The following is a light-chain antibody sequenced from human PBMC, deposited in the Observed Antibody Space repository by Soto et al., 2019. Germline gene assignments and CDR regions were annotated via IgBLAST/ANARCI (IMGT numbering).Light chain of an antibody. CDR3: QQYGSSPGT. V-gene: IGKV3-20*01. CDR2: GAS. CDR1: QSVSSSY. J-gene: IGKJ2*01. Sequence: EIVLTQSPGTLSLSPGERATLSCRASQSVSSSYLAWYQQKPGQAPRLLIYGASSRATGIPDRFSGSGSETDFPLTISRLEPEDFAVYYCQQYGSSPGTFGQGTKLEIK.